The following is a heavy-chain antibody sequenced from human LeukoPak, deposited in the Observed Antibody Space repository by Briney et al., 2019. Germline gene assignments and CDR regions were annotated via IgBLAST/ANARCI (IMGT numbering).Heavy chain of an antibody. Sequence: GGSLRLSCAASGFTFSSYGMHWVRQATGDGLEWVVVIWYDGGNKYYEDSVKGRFTISRDNSKNTLYLQMNSLRAEDTAVYYCARELVSYYYYGMDVWGQGTTVTVSS. CDR3: ARELVSYYYYGMDV. J-gene: IGHJ6*02. CDR2: IWYDGGNK. V-gene: IGHV3-33*01. D-gene: IGHD2/OR15-2a*01. CDR1: GFTFSSYG.